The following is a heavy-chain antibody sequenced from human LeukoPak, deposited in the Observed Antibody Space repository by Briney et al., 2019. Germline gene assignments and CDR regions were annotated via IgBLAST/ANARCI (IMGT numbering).Heavy chain of an antibody. J-gene: IGHJ4*02. CDR2: ISANGDTI. D-gene: IGHD3-16*01. V-gene: IGHV3-48*03. CDR1: GFTFNTYE. Sequence: LTGGSLRLSCAAPGFTFNTYEMNWVRQAPGKGLEWISYISANGDTIYYADSVRGRFTISRDNAKNSLSLLMNSLRVEDTALYYCVSAYGGLLDYWGQGSLVTVSS. CDR3: VSAYGGLLDY.